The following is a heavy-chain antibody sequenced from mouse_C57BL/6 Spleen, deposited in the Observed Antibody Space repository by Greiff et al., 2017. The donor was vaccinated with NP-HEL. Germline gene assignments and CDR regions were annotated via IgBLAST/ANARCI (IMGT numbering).Heavy chain of an antibody. CDR3: ARRGGYYGGGAWFAY. D-gene: IGHD1-2*01. V-gene: IGHV1-50*01. J-gene: IGHJ3*01. CDR1: GYTFTSYW. CDR2: IDPSDSYT. Sequence: QVQLKQPGAELVKPGASVKLSCKASGYTFTSYWMQWVKQRPGQGLEWIGEIDPSDSYTNYNQKFKGKATLTVDTSSSTAYMQLSSLTSEDSAVYYCARRGGYYGGGAWFAYWGQGTLVTVSA.